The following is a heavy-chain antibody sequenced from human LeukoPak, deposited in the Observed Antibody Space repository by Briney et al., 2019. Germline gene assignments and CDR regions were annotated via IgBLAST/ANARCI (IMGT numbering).Heavy chain of an antibody. Sequence: WASVKVSCTASGYTFTSYGISWVRQAPGQGLEWLGWISVYNGHTNYAQKLQGRVTMTTDTSTTTAYMELRTLRSDDTAVYYCARGGRWELPRPYAFDVWGQGTVVTVSS. D-gene: IGHD1-26*01. CDR1: GYTFTSYG. J-gene: IGHJ3*01. V-gene: IGHV1-18*01. CDR3: ARGGRWELPRPYAFDV. CDR2: ISVYNGHT.